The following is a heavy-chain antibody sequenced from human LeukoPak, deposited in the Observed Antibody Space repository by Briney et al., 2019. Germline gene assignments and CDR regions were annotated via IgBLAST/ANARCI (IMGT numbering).Heavy chain of an antibody. J-gene: IGHJ6*02. CDR1: GFTFSSYG. Sequence: GRSLRLSCAASGFTFSSYGMHWVRQAPGEGLEWVAVIWYDGSNKYYADSVKGRFTISRDNSKNTLYLQMNSLRAEDTAVYYCARDQVVAAMGPTYYGMDVWGQGTTVTVSS. D-gene: IGHD2-15*01. CDR3: ARDQVVAAMGPTYYGMDV. CDR2: IWYDGSNK. V-gene: IGHV3-33*01.